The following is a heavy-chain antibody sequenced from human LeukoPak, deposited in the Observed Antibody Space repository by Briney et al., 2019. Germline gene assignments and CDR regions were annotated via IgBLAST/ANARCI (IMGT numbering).Heavy chain of an antibody. CDR1: GLSLNSYA. CDR2: SSSSDDGK. J-gene: IGHJ4*01. CDR3: AKAPVTSCRGAFCYPFDY. Sequence: GGSLRLSCTASGLSLNSYAISWVRQVPGKGLEWVSASSSSDDGKLYADSVRGRFTISRDTSKNTVYLQMNSLRVEDAGVYYCAKAPVTSCRGAFCYPFDYWGHGTLVTVSS. V-gene: IGHV3-23*01. D-gene: IGHD2-21*01.